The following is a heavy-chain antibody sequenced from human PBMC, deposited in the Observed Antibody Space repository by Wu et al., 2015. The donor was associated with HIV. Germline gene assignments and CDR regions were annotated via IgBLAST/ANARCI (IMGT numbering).Heavy chain of an antibody. CDR2: IIPIFGTA. V-gene: IGHV1-69*12. Sequence: QVQLVQSGAEVKKPGSSVKVSCKASGGTFSSYAISWVRQAPGQGLEWMGGIIPIFGTANYAQKFQGRVTITADESTSTAYMELSSLRSEDTAVYYCARVNTGYDSSGYYPLDYWGQGTLVTVSS. CDR1: GGTFSSYA. D-gene: IGHD3-22*01. J-gene: IGHJ4*02. CDR3: ARVNTGYDSSGYYPLDY.